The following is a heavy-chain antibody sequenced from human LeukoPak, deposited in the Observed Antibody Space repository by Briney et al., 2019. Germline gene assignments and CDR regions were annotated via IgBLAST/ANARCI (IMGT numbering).Heavy chain of an antibody. J-gene: IGHJ2*01. V-gene: IGHV4-61*05. CDR1: GGSISSSNYY. CDR2: IYYSGST. CDR3: ARVGDYGDYKWNWYFDL. D-gene: IGHD4-17*01. Sequence: QTSETLSLTCIVSGGSISSSNYYWGWIRQPPGKGLEWIGYIYYSGSTNYNPSLKSRVTISVDTSKNQFSLKLSSVTAADTAVYYCARVGDYGDYKWNWYFDLWGRGTLVTVSS.